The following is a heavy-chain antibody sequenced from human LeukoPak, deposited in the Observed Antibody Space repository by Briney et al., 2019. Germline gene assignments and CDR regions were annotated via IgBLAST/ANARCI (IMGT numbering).Heavy chain of an antibody. CDR2: ISAYNGNT. CDR3: ASLIVGATIEYYFDY. J-gene: IGHJ4*02. D-gene: IGHD1-26*01. V-gene: IGHV1-18*01. CDR1: GYTFTSYG. Sequence: GASVKVSCKASGYTFTSYGISWVRQAPGQGLEWMGWISAYNGNTNYAQKLQGRVTMTTDTSTSTAYMELRSLRSDDTAVYYCASLIVGATIEYYFDYWGQGTLVTVSS.